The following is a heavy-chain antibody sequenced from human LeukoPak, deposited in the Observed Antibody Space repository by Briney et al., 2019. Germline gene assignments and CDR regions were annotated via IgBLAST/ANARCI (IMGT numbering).Heavy chain of an antibody. V-gene: IGHV1-2*02. J-gene: IGHJ4*02. CDR1: GHTFTGSY. D-gene: IGHD4-11*01. CDR3: ARAVTLTDIDY. Sequence: GASVKVSCKASGHTFTGSYIHWVRQAPGQGLEWMGWINPNSGYTDSAQSFQGRVTLTRDTSISTAYMELSSLRSDDTAVYYCARAVTLTDIDYWGQGTLLTVSS. CDR2: INPNSGYT.